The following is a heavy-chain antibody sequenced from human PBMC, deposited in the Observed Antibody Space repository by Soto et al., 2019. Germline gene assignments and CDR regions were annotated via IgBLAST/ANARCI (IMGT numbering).Heavy chain of an antibody. CDR1: GFPFYVYD. D-gene: IGHD4-17*01. V-gene: IGHV3-21*01. J-gene: IGHJ4*02. Sequence: GGSLRLSCATPGFPFYVYDMTWVRQAPGKGLEWVSSITSNGNFLYYADAVRGRFTISRDNPKTSLSLEMNNLRAEDTAVYYCTRSDYGDAPGYWGQGTLVTVSS. CDR3: TRSDYGDAPGY. CDR2: ITSNGNFL.